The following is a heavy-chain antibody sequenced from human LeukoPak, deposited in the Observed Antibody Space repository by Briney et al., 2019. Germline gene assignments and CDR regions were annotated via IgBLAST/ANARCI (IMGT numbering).Heavy chain of an antibody. D-gene: IGHD5-24*01. CDR3: AARDGYNYGY. J-gene: IGHJ4*02. Sequence: SGTLSLTCTVSGDSINSLELWSWVRQPPGKGLEWIGEINHSGSTNYNPSLKSRVTISVDTSKNQFSLKLSSVTAADTAVYYCAARDGYNYGYWGQGTLVTVSS. CDR1: GDSINSLEL. CDR2: INHSGST. V-gene: IGHV4-4*02.